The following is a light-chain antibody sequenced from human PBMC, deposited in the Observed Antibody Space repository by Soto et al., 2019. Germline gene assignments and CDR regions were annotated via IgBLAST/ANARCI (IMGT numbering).Light chain of an antibody. CDR1: QDISND. Sequence: IQMTQSPSSLSASVGDRITITCRASQDISNDLGWFQQKPGKAPKLLIYAASILQTGVPSRFSGSGSGSAFSLTITSLQPEDFATYYCLQDYNSPITFGQGTRLEIK. CDR3: LQDYNSPIT. J-gene: IGKJ5*01. V-gene: IGKV1-6*02. CDR2: AAS.